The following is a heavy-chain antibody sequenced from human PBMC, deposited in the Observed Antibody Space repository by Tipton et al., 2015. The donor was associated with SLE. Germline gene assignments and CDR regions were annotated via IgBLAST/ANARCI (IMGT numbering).Heavy chain of an antibody. CDR1: GFTFDDYA. D-gene: IGHD6-13*01. J-gene: IGHJ3*02. CDR2: ISWDGGST. CDR3: AKDRIAAAADYAFDI. V-gene: IGHV3-43D*03. Sequence: SLRLSCAASGFTFDDYAMHWVRQAPGKGLEWVSLISWDGGSTYYADSVKGRFTISRDNSKNSLYLQMNSLRAEDTALYYCAKDRIAAAADYAFDIWGQGTMVTVSS.